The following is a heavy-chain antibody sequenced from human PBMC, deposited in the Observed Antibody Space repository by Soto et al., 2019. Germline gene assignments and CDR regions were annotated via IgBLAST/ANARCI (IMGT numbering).Heavy chain of an antibody. CDR3: ARPDTISSTTPRWGGMDV. D-gene: IGHD2-2*01. CDR2: IYPGDSDT. CDR1: GYSFTSYW. Sequence: GESLKISCXGSGYSFTSYWIGWVRQMPGKGLEWMGIIYPGDSDTRYSPSFQGQVTISAGKSISTAYLQWSSLKASDTAMYYCARPDTISSTTPRWGGMDVWGQGTTVTVSS. J-gene: IGHJ6*02. V-gene: IGHV5-51*01.